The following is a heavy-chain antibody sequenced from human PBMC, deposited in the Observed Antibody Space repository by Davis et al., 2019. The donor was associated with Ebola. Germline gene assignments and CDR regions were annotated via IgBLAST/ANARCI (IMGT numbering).Heavy chain of an antibody. CDR2: INHSGST. V-gene: IGHV4-34*01. CDR3: VGVDYYYYGMDV. D-gene: IGHD2-15*01. Sequence: GSLRLSCAVYGGSFSGYYWSWIRQPPGKGLEWIGEINHSGSTNYNPSLKSRVTISVDTSKNQFSLKLSSVTAADTAVYYCVGVDYYYYGMDVWGKGTTVTVSS. J-gene: IGHJ6*04. CDR1: GGSFSGYY.